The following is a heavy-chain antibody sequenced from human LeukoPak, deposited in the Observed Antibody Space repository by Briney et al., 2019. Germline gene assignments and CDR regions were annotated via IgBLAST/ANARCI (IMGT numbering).Heavy chain of an antibody. CDR3: AREERDPDSGYYDSSGYSDAFDI. J-gene: IGHJ3*02. V-gene: IGHV4-61*02. CDR1: GDSISSGSYY. D-gene: IGHD3-22*01. Sequence: SETLSLTCTVSGDSISSGSYYWSWIRQPAGKGLEWIGRIYTSGSTNYNPSLKSRVTISVDTSKNQFSLKLSSVTAADTAVYYCAREERDPDSGYYDSSGYSDAFDIWGQGTMVTVSS. CDR2: IYTSGST.